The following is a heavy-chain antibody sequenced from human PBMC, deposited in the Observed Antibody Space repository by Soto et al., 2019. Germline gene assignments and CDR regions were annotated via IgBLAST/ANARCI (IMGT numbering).Heavy chain of an antibody. CDR2: IYYSGNT. CDR1: GDSISSSSYY. J-gene: IGHJ4*02. CDR3: ARQNTVTVSYFDY. Sequence: PSETLSLTCTVSGDSISSSSYYWVWIRQPPGKGLEWIGAIYYSGNTYYNPSLKSRVSMSVDTSKNQFSLNVSSVTAADTALYFCARQNTVTVSYFDYWGLGTLVTVSS. D-gene: IGHD4-17*01. V-gene: IGHV4-39*01.